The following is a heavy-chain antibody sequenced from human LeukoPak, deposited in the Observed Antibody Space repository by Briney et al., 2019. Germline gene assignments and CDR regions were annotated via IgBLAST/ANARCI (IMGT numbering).Heavy chain of an antibody. V-gene: IGHV3-7*01. CDR1: GFTFSSYW. Sequence: PGGSLRLSCAASGFTFSSYWMSWVRQAPGKGLEWVANIKQDGSEKYYVDSVKGRFTISRDNAKNSLYLQMNSLRAEDMAVYYCASGQYYYDSSGPFDYWGQGTLVTVSS. CDR3: ASGQYYYDSSGPFDY. D-gene: IGHD3-22*01. J-gene: IGHJ4*02. CDR2: IKQDGSEK.